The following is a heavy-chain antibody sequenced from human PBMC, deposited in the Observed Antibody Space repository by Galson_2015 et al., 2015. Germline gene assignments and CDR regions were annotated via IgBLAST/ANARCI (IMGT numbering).Heavy chain of an antibody. Sequence: SLRLSCAASGFTVSSNYMSWVRQAPGKGLEWVSVIYSGGSTYYADSVKGRFTISRDNSKNTLYLQMNSLRAEDTAVYYCARDKSYDYVWGSYRSAQLSLYCMDVWGKGTTVTVSS. CDR2: IYSGGST. D-gene: IGHD3-16*02. J-gene: IGHJ6*03. CDR3: ARDKSYDYVWGSYRSAQLSLYCMDV. CDR1: GFTVSSNY. V-gene: IGHV3-53*01.